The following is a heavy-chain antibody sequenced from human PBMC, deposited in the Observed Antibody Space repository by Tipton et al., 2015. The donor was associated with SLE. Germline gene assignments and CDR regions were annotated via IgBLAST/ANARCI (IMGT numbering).Heavy chain of an antibody. Sequence: LRLSCAVYGGSFSGYYRSWIRQPPGKGLEWIGEINHSGSTNYNPSLKSRVTISVDTSKNQFSLKLSSVTAADTAVYYCARVRGGSGALDIWGQGTMVTVSS. V-gene: IGHV4-34*01. D-gene: IGHD3-10*01. J-gene: IGHJ3*02. CDR1: GGSFSGYY. CDR3: ARVRGGSGALDI. CDR2: INHSGST.